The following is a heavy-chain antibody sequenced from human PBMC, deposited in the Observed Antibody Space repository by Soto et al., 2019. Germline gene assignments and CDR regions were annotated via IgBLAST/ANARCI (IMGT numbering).Heavy chain of an antibody. Sequence: GGSLRLSCAASGFTFSSYGMHWARQAPGKGLEWVAVISYDGSNKYYADSVKGRFTISRDNSKNTLYLQMNSLRAEDTAVYYCAKDEGPYYYYGMDVWGQGTTVTVSS. V-gene: IGHV3-30*18. CDR3: AKDEGPYYYYGMDV. CDR2: ISYDGSNK. J-gene: IGHJ6*02. CDR1: GFTFSSYG.